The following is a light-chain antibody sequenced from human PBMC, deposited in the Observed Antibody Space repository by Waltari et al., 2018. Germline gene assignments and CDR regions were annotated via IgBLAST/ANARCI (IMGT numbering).Light chain of an antibody. Sequence: DIVLTQSPDSLAVSLGERATINCKSSQSVLYSSTNKKYLAWYQQKPGQPPKLLIYWASTRESGVPDRFSGSGSGADFTLTISSLQAEDVAVYYCQQYYSTPPITFGQGTRLEIK. V-gene: IGKV4-1*01. CDR1: QSVLYSSTNKKY. J-gene: IGKJ5*01. CDR3: QQYYSTPPIT. CDR2: WAS.